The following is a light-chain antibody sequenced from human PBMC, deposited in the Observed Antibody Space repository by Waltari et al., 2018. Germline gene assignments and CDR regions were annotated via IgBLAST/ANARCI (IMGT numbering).Light chain of an antibody. J-gene: IGKJ5*01. V-gene: IGKV3-11*01. Sequence: EIVLTQSPATLSLSPGETATLSCRASQSVSTYLAWYQQKPGQAPRLLIYYASNRATGIPTRFSGSGSGTDFTLTISSLEPEDFAVYFCQQRSNWPPNFGQGTRLEIK. CDR2: YAS. CDR1: QSVSTY. CDR3: QQRSNWPPN.